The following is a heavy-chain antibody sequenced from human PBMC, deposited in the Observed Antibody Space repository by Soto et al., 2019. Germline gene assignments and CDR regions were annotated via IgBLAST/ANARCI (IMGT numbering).Heavy chain of an antibody. CDR3: AREEYTTSSGFDP. Sequence: PSETLSLTCSVSGGSITSHYWTWIRQPPGKGLEWIGSIFYSGSTNYNPSLQSRVTMSIDRSTNQFSLRLSFLTAADTAVYYCAREEYTTSSGFDPWGQGTLVTVSS. V-gene: IGHV4-59*11. J-gene: IGHJ5*02. CDR2: IFYSGST. CDR1: GGSITSHY. D-gene: IGHD6-6*01.